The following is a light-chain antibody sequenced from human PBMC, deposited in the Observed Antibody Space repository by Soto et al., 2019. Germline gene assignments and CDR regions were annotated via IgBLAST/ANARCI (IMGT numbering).Light chain of an antibody. J-gene: IGLJ1*01. CDR2: EVS. CDR1: SSDVGSYSH. Sequence: QSALTQPASVSGSPGQSITISCSGTSSDVGSYSHVAWYQQFPGKTPKLIIYEVSNRPSGVSNRFSGSKSGNTASLTISGLQAEDEADYYCSSYTSSSTLEVFGTGTKVTVL. V-gene: IGLV2-14*01. CDR3: SSYTSSSTLEV.